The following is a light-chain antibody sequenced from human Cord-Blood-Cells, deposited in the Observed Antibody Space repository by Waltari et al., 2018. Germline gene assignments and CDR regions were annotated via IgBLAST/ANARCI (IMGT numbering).Light chain of an antibody. Sequence: QSALTQPASVSGSPGQSITISCTGTSSAVGGYNYVSWYQQHPGKAPKLMSYDVSNRPSGVSNRFSGSKSGNTASLTISGLQAEDEADYYCSSYTSSSTWVFGGGTKLTVL. J-gene: IGLJ3*02. CDR3: SSYTSSSTWV. CDR1: SSAVGGYNY. V-gene: IGLV2-14*03. CDR2: DVS.